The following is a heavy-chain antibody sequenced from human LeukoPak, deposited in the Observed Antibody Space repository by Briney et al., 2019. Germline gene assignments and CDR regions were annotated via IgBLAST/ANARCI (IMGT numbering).Heavy chain of an antibody. Sequence: PGGSLRLSCTASGFTFGDYAISWVRQAPGKGLEWVGFIRSKAYGGTTEYAASVKGRFTISRDDYKSIAYMQMNSLKTEDTAVYYCTFSYDYVWGSYRSWGQGTLVTVSS. V-gene: IGHV3-49*04. CDR3: TFSYDYVWGSYRS. CDR2: IRSKAYGGTT. D-gene: IGHD3-16*02. J-gene: IGHJ5*02. CDR1: GFTFGDYA.